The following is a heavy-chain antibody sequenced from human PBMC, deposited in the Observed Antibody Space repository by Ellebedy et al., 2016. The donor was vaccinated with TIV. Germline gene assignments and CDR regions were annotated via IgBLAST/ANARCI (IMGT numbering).Heavy chain of an antibody. Sequence: LRLXXTVSGGTISSGGFYCIWIRQFPGKGLEWIGYIYYSGNTDYNPSLKSRVSISGDTSKNQFSLKLSSVTAADTAMYYCARDQNYDTSGRDALDIWGQGIMVTVSS. CDR3: ARDQNYDTSGRDALDI. CDR2: IYYSGNT. V-gene: IGHV4-31*03. CDR1: GGTISSGGFY. J-gene: IGHJ3*02. D-gene: IGHD3-22*01.